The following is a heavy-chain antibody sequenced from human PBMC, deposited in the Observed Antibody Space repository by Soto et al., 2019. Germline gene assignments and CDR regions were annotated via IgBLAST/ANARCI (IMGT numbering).Heavy chain of an antibody. CDR2: ISGYNNNT. J-gene: IGHJ5*02. CDR3: ARNYEPNWFDP. CDR1: GYSFASYG. D-gene: IGHD3-3*01. Sequence: ASVKVSCKASGYSFASYGISWVRQAPGEGLEWIGWISGYNNNTKYAESFRDRVTLATDTATNMTYMELRSLRAEDTAVYYCARNYEPNWFDPWGQGTLVTVSS. V-gene: IGHV1-18*04.